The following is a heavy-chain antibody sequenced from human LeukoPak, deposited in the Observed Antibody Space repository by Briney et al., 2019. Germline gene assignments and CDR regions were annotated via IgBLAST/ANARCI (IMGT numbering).Heavy chain of an antibody. D-gene: IGHD5-18*01. CDR3: ARHLSGVTGYTYGRGIDY. CDR1: GFTFSSYW. V-gene: IGHV3-7*01. CDR2: IKKDGSEK. J-gene: IGHJ4*02. Sequence: GGSLRLSCTASGFTFSSYWMSWVRQAPGKGLEWVANIKKDGSEKYYVDSVKGRFTISRDNAKTSLYLQMNSLRAEDTAVYYCARHLSGVTGYTYGRGIDYWGQGTLVTVSS.